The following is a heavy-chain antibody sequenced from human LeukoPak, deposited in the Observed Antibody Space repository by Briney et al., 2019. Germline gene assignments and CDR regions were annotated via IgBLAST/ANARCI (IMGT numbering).Heavy chain of an antibody. V-gene: IGHV4-39*01. CDR1: GGSISSSSYY. Sequence: SETLSLTCTVSGGSISSSSYYWGWIRQPPGKGLERIGSIYYSGSTYYNPSLKSRVTISVDTSKNQFSLKLSSVTAADTAVYYCARGKSSSSAYDYWGQGTLVTVSS. D-gene: IGHD6-6*01. CDR2: IYYSGST. CDR3: ARGKSSSSAYDY. J-gene: IGHJ4*02.